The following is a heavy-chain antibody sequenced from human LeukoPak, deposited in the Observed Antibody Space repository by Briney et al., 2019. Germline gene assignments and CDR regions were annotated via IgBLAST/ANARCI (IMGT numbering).Heavy chain of an antibody. D-gene: IGHD6-13*01. CDR3: AKERGVAAAGTGSNWFDP. CDR1: GFTFSSYA. J-gene: IGHJ5*02. V-gene: IGHV3-30-3*01. Sequence: GGSLRLSCAASGFTFSSYAMHWVRQAPGKGLEWVAVISYDGSNKYYADSVKGRFTISRDNSKNTLYLQMNSLRAEDTAVYYCAKERGVAAAGTGSNWFDPWGQGTLVTVSS. CDR2: ISYDGSNK.